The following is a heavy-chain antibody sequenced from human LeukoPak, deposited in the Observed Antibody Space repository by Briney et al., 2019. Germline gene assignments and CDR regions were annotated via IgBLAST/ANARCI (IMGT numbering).Heavy chain of an antibody. CDR3: ARDHYDSSGLNDAFDI. J-gene: IGHJ3*02. CDR1: GYTFTSYA. CDR2: INTNTGNP. D-gene: IGHD3-22*01. V-gene: IGHV7-4-1*04. Sequence: ASVKVSCKASGYTFTSYAMNWVRQAPGQGLEWMGWINTNTGNPTYAQGFTGRFVFSLDTSVSMAYLQISSLKAEDTAVYYCARDHYDSSGLNDAFDIWGQGTMVTVSS.